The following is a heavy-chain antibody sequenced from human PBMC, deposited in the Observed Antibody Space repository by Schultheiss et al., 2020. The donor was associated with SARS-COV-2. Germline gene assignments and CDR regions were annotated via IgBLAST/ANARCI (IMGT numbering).Heavy chain of an antibody. V-gene: IGHV4-30-2*01. CDR2: IYHSGSI. CDR3: ARTQEMATSIDY. J-gene: IGHJ4*02. CDR1: GGSISRGGNS. Sequence: SETLSLTCVVSGGSISRGGNSWSWIRQPPGKGLEWMGYIYHSGSIYYNPSLKSRITMSVDTSKKQFFLRLTSVTAADTAVYFCARTQEMATSIDYWGQGTLVTVSS. D-gene: IGHD5-24*01.